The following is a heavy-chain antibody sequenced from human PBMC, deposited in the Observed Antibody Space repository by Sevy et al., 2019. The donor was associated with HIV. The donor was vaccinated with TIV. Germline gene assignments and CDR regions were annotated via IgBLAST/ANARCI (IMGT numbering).Heavy chain of an antibody. D-gene: IGHD2-8*01. CDR1: GFTFTNYW. V-gene: IGHV3-74*01. CDR3: TRDMYGIDY. J-gene: IGHJ4*02. Sequence: GGSLRLSCAASGFTFTNYWMHWVRQAPGKGLVWVSRVDNDGSGTNYADSVKGRFTISRDNAKNTVYLQMNSLRAEDTAVDYCTRDMYGIDYWGQGTLVTVSS. CDR2: VDNDGSGT.